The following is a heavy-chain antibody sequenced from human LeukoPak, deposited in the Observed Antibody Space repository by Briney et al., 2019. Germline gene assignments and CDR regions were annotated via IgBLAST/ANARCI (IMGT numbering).Heavy chain of an antibody. Sequence: ASVKVSCKASGYTFTGYYMHWVRQAPGQGLEWMGWINPNSGGTNYAQKFQGRVTMTRDTSISTAYMELSRLRSDDTAVYYCARASGGGLRRQNIVVVPAATDYWGQGTLVTVSS. D-gene: IGHD2-2*01. J-gene: IGHJ4*02. CDR1: GYTFTGYY. V-gene: IGHV1-2*02. CDR2: INPNSGGT. CDR3: ARASGGGLRRQNIVVVPAATDY.